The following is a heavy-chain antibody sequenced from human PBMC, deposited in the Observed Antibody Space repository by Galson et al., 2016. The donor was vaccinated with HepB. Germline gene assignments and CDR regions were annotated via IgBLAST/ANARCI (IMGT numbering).Heavy chain of an antibody. J-gene: IGHJ3*02. CDR3: ARGGGNRINDAFDM. V-gene: IGHV3-53*01. D-gene: IGHD1-14*01. CDR1: GFTVSSNY. CDR2: IYTGGVT. Sequence: SLRLSCAGSGFTVSSNYMNWIRQAPGKGLEWVSLIYTGGVTYYADSVKGRFTISRDNSKNTLYLQMNSLRAEDTAVYYCARGGGNRINDAFDMWGQGTMVTVSS.